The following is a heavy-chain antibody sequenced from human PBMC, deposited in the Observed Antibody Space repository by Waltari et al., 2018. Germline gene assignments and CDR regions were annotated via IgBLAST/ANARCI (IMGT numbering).Heavy chain of an antibody. CDR1: GFSFRDNY. CDR3: ARGRPHWYFDL. V-gene: IGHV3-11*01. CDR2: ISSGGDII. Sequence: QVQLVEYGGDVVKPGGSLRLSCAASGFSFRDNYMSWIRQAPGKGLEWVSYISSGGDIIRYAGSVKGRFTISKDDAKNSVYLQMNSLRVDDAAVYYCARGRPHWYFDLWGRGALVTVSS. J-gene: IGHJ2*01.